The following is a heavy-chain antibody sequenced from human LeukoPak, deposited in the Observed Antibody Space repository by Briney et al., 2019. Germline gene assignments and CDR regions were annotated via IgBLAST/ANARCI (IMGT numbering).Heavy chain of an antibody. Sequence: GGSLRLSCAASGFTVSSNEMSWVRQAPGKGLEWVANIKQDGSEKYYVDSVKGRFTISRDNAKNSLYLQMNSLRAEDTAVYYCASGWYFGVVNAWGQGTLVTVSS. CDR3: ASGWYFGVVNA. J-gene: IGHJ5*02. CDR1: GFTVSSNE. D-gene: IGHD3-3*01. CDR2: IKQDGSEK. V-gene: IGHV3-7*01.